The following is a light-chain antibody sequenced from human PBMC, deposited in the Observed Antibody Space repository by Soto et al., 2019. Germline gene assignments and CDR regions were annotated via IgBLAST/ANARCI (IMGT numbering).Light chain of an antibody. J-gene: IGKJ1*01. V-gene: IGKV3-15*01. CDR2: GAS. CDR1: QSVGNS. Sequence: EIVMTQSPATLSVSPGERVTLSCKASQSVGNSVAWYQHKPGQSPRLLIFGASTGATGVSARFSGSGSGTEFSLTISSLQSEDFAVYYCQQYNNWPRTFGQGTKV. CDR3: QQYNNWPRT.